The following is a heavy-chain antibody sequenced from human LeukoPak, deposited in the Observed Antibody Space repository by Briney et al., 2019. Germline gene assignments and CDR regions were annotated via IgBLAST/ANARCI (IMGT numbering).Heavy chain of an antibody. J-gene: IGHJ4*02. V-gene: IGHV4-39*07. CDR3: ARELRYCSGSSCQSGDY. CDR2: IYYNGAT. D-gene: IGHD2-15*01. CDR1: GGSISSSNYY. Sequence: SETLSLTCTVSGGSISSSNYYWGWIRQPPGKGLEWIGTIYYNGATYYNPSLKSRVTMSVDTSKNQFSLKLTSVTAADTAVYYCARELRYCSGSSCQSGDYWGQGTLVTVSS.